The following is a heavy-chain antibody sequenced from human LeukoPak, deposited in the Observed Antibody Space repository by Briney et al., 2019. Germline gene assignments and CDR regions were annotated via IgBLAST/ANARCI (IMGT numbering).Heavy chain of an antibody. J-gene: IGHJ3*02. Sequence: GGSLRLSCAASGFTFSSYAMSWVRQAPGKGLEWVSAISGSGGSTCYADSVKGRFTISRDNSKNTLYLQMNSLRAEDTAVYYCASSVRSSWDVPNDAFDIWGQGTMVTVSS. CDR3: ASSVRSSWDVPNDAFDI. V-gene: IGHV3-23*01. CDR2: ISGSGGST. D-gene: IGHD6-13*01. CDR1: GFTFSSYA.